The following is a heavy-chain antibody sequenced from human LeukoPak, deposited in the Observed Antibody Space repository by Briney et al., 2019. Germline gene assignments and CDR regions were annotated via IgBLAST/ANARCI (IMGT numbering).Heavy chain of an antibody. V-gene: IGHV4-39*01. CDR2: IDYSGTT. Sequence: SETLSLTCTVSGGPISSGSYYWGWIRQPPGKGLEWIGSIDYSGTTYYNPSLKSRVTISVDTSKNQFSLKLSSVTAADTALYYCARRGQAAGSKGAFDYWGQGTLVTVSS. D-gene: IGHD6-13*01. CDR1: GGPISSGSYY. J-gene: IGHJ4*02. CDR3: ARRGQAAGSKGAFDY.